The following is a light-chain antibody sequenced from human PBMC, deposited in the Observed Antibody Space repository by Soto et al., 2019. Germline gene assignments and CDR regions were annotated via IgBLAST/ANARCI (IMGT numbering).Light chain of an antibody. V-gene: IGKV3-20*01. CDR1: QSVTSNY. J-gene: IGKJ1*01. Sequence: EIVLTQSPGTLSWSPGERATLSCRASQSVTSNYLAWYQQKPGQAPRLLIYGASSRATGIPDRFSGSGSGTDFTLTISGLEPEDFAVYYCQQYGSAPWTFGQGTKVEIK. CDR2: GAS. CDR3: QQYGSAPWT.